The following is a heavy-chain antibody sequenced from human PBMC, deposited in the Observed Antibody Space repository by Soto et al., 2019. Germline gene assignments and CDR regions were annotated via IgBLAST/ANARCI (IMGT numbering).Heavy chain of an antibody. D-gene: IGHD2-2*01. CDR3: ARLGCNDTSCPYGLDV. CDR2: IYHSGNT. Sequence: QVQLQESGPGLVKPSGTLSLTCAASGGSISSGNWWSWVRQPPGTGLEWIGEIYHSGNTNYNPSLKSRVTISVDKSRNQFSLKLSSVTAAVTAVYYCARLGCNDTSCPYGLDVWGQGTTVTVSS. V-gene: IGHV4-4*02. CDR1: GGSISSGNW. J-gene: IGHJ6*02.